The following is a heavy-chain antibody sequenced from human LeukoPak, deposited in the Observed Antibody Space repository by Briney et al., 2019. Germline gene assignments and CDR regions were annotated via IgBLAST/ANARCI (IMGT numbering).Heavy chain of an antibody. D-gene: IGHD6-19*01. CDR3: ARVAVAGPTGWFDS. V-gene: IGHV3-21*01. Sequence: GGSLRLSCAASGFTFSSYSMNWVRQAPGKGLEWVSSISSSSSYIYYAESVKGRFSISRDNVDNVVHLQMSSLRNEDTAFYYCARVAVAGPTGWFDSWGQGTLVTVSS. CDR1: GFTFSSYS. CDR2: ISSSSSYI. J-gene: IGHJ5*01.